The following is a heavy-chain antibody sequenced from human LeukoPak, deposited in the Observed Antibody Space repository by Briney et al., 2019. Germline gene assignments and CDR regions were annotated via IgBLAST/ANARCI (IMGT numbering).Heavy chain of an antibody. CDR2: ISAYNGNT. CDR3: ARGRRVTPANWFDP. J-gene: IGHJ5*02. D-gene: IGHD4-23*01. Sequence: ASVKVSCKASGYTFTSYGISWVRQAPGQGLEWMGWISAYNGNTNYAQKLQGRVTMTTDTSTSTAYVELRSLRSDDTAVYYCARGRRVTPANWFDPWGQGTLVTVSS. V-gene: IGHV1-18*01. CDR1: GYTFTSYG.